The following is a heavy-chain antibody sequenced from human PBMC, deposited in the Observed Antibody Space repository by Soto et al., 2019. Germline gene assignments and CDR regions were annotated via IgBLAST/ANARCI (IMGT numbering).Heavy chain of an antibody. CDR1: GYTFTSYD. Sequence: ASVKVSCKASGYTFTSYDINWVRQATGQGLEWMGWMNPNSGNTGYAQKFQGRVTMTRNTSISTAYMELSSLRSEDTAVYYCARLGHDTSLLWFGELSGGYYYYYRDVWGKGTTVTVSS. CDR2: MNPNSGNT. D-gene: IGHD3-10*01. V-gene: IGHV1-8*01. CDR3: ARLGHDTSLLWFGELSGGYYYYYRDV. J-gene: IGHJ6*03.